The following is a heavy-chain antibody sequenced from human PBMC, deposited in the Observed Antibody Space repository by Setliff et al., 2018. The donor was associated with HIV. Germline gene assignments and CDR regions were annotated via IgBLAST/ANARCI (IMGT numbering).Heavy chain of an antibody. V-gene: IGHV4-34*01. J-gene: IGHJ4*02. Sequence: LSLTCAVYGGSFSGYYWSWIRQPPGKGLEWIGEINHSGSTNYNPSLKSRVTISVDTSKNQFSLKLSSVTAADTAVYYCARDVNYNFWSGYYPSFDYWGQGTLVTVSS. D-gene: IGHD3-3*01. CDR1: GGSFSGYY. CDR2: INHSGST. CDR3: ARDVNYNFWSGYYPSFDY.